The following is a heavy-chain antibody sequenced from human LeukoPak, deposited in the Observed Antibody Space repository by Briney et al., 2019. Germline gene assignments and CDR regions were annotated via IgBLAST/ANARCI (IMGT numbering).Heavy chain of an antibody. Sequence: ASVKVSCKASGYTFTSYGISWVRQAPGQGLEWMGWISAYNGNTNYAQKLQGRVTMTTDTSTSTAYMELRSLRSDDTAVYYCARDRLDNDYGGHLDYWGQGTLVTVSS. CDR1: GYTFTSYG. D-gene: IGHD4-23*01. V-gene: IGHV1-18*01. CDR3: ARDRLDNDYGGHLDY. J-gene: IGHJ4*02. CDR2: ISAYNGNT.